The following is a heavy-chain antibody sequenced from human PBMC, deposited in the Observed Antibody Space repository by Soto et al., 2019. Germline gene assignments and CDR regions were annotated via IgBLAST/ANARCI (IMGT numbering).Heavy chain of an antibody. J-gene: IGHJ4*02. Sequence: SETLSLTCTVSGGSISSGDYYWSWIRQPPGKGLEWIGYIYYSGSTYYNPSLKSRVTISVDTSKNQFSLKLSSVTAADTAVYYCARIPHRDDSSGYYYGHFDYWGQGTLVTVSS. V-gene: IGHV4-30-4*01. D-gene: IGHD3-22*01. CDR2: IYYSGST. CDR3: ARIPHRDDSSGYYYGHFDY. CDR1: GGSISSGDYY.